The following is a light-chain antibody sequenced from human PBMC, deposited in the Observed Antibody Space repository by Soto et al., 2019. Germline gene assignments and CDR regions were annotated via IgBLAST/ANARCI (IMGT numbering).Light chain of an antibody. J-gene: IGKJ1*01. CDR2: AAS. CDR3: QQYYSYPWT. CDR1: EAIRSA. Sequence: AIHLTRSPSSLSASLRHRLTITCRASEAIRSALGWYQQKPGKVPKLLIYAASILQSGVPSRFSGSGSGTDFTLTISCLQSEDFATYYCQQYYSYPWTFGQGTKVDNK. V-gene: IGKV1-6*02.